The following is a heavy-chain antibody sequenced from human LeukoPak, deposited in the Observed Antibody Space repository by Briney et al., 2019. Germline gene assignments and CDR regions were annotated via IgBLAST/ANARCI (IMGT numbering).Heavy chain of an antibody. CDR3: AKVSNIGGSGTRDY. D-gene: IGHD3-10*01. Sequence: PGGSLRLSCAASGFTFSSYAMHWVRQAPGKGLEWVAFIRYDGSNKYYADSVKGRFTISRDNSKNTLYLQMNRLRVEDTAVYYCAKVSNIGGSGTRDYWGQGTLVTVSS. V-gene: IGHV3-30*02. CDR2: IRYDGSNK. CDR1: GFTFSSYA. J-gene: IGHJ4*02.